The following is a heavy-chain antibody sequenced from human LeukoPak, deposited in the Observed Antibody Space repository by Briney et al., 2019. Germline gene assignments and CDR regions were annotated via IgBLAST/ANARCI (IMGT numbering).Heavy chain of an antibody. CDR2: INHSGST. Sequence: SETLSLTCAVYGGSFSGYYWSWIRQPPGKGLEWIGEINHSGSTNYNPSLKSRVTISVDTSKNQFSLKLSSVTAADTAVYYCARGTAGRKTRKYFQHWGQGTLVTVTS. CDR1: GGSFSGYY. D-gene: IGHD6-13*01. CDR3: ARGTAGRKTRKYFQH. J-gene: IGHJ1*01. V-gene: IGHV4-34*01.